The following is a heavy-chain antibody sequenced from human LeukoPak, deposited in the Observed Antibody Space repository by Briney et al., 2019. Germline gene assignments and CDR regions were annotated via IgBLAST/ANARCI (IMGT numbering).Heavy chain of an antibody. CDR2: IIPIFETT. Sequence: SVKVSCKFSTGAFDNYAVNWVRQAPAQGLEWMGAIIPIFETTNYAPKFQGRITITADGSTGTAYMDLSSLRSEDTAIYYCARSLRVSGDFDYWGQGTLVTVSS. D-gene: IGHD2-8*01. J-gene: IGHJ4*02. V-gene: IGHV1-69*01. CDR1: TGAFDNYA. CDR3: ARSLRVSGDFDY.